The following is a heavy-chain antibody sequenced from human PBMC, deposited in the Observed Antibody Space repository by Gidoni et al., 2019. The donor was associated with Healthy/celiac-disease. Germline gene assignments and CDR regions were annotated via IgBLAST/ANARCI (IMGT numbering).Heavy chain of an antibody. CDR1: GYTLTEFS. CDR2: FDPEDGET. V-gene: IGHV1-24*01. J-gene: IGHJ3*02. CDR3: ATAGYDSSGYYPLGAFDI. D-gene: IGHD3-22*01. Sequence: QVQLVQSGAEVKKPGASVKVSCKVSGYTLTEFSMHWVRQAPGKGLEWMGGFDPEDGETIYAQKFQGRVTMTEDTSTDTAYMELSSLRSEDTAVYYCATAGYDSSGYYPLGAFDIWGQGTMVTVSS.